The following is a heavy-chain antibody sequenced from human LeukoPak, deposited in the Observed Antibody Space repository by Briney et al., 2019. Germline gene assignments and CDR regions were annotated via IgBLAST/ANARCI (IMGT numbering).Heavy chain of an antibody. CDR3: ARWDDSAWAFGN. J-gene: IGHJ4*02. V-gene: IGHV4-59*08. CDR1: GGSIRSYS. CDR2: IAHSGAI. Sequence: SETLSLTCIVSGGSIRSYSWNWVRQSPEKGLEWIGYIAHSGAIGYKSSLKSRVTISVDTSKNQLSLKLTSVTAADTAVYYCARWDDSAWAFGNWGPGTLVTVSS. D-gene: IGHD6-19*01.